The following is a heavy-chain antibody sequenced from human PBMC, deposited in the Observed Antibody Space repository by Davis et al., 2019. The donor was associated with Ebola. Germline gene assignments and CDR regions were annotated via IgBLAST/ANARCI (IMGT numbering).Heavy chain of an antibody. CDR3: ASPGPVGGSYLHY. CDR2: INPSGGST. D-gene: IGHD1-26*01. V-gene: IGHV1-46*01. J-gene: IGHJ4*02. Sequence: ASVKVSCKASGYSFTRYYIHWVRQAPGQGPEWMGIINPSGGSTSYAQKFQGRVTMTRDTSTSTVYMELSSLRSEDTAVYYCASPGPVGGSYLHYWGQGTLVTVSS. CDR1: GYSFTRYY.